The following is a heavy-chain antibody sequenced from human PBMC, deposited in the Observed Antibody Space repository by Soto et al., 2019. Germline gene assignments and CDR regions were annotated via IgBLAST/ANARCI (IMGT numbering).Heavy chain of an antibody. CDR3: ATDWEGADAFDI. V-gene: IGHV1-24*01. J-gene: IGHJ3*02. D-gene: IGHD1-26*01. CDR2: FDPEDGET. Sequence: ASVKVSCKVSGYTLTELSMHWVRQAPGKGLEWMGGFDPEDGETIYAQKFHGRVTMTEDTSTDTAYMELSSLRSEDTAVYYCATDWEGADAFDIWGQGTMVTVSS. CDR1: GYTLTELS.